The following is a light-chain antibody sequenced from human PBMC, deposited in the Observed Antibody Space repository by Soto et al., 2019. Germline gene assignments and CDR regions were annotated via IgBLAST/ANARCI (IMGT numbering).Light chain of an antibody. V-gene: IGKV3-20*01. CDR3: QQYGSSGRT. Sequence: EIVLMQSPGTLSLSPGERATLSCRTSQSVSSNYLAWYQQKPGQAPRLLIYGASSGATGIPDRFSGSGSGTDFTLTISRLEPEDFAVYYCQQYGSSGRTFGQGTKVDIK. J-gene: IGKJ1*01. CDR1: QSVSSNY. CDR2: GAS.